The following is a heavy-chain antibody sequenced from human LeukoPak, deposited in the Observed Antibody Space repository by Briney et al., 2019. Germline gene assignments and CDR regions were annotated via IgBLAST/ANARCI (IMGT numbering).Heavy chain of an antibody. J-gene: IGHJ5*02. CDR3: ARGQALRYFDWLPSRDVWFDP. CDR2: IDPNSGGT. Sequence: GASVKVSCKASGYTFTGYLMHWVRQAPGQGLEWMGWIDPNSGGTNYAQKFQGRVTMTRDTSISTAYMELSRLRSDDTAVYYCARGQALRYFDWLPSRDVWFDPWGQGTLVTVSS. CDR1: GYTFTGYL. V-gene: IGHV1-2*02. D-gene: IGHD3-9*01.